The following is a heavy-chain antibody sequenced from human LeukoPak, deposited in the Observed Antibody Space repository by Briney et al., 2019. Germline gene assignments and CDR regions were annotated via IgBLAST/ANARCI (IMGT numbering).Heavy chain of an antibody. J-gene: IGHJ4*02. Sequence: GGSLRLSCAASGFTFSSDCTSWVRQAPGKGLEWVSGIGISGGSTYYADSVKGRFTISRDNSKNTLYLQMNSLRAEDTAFYYCAKDHGSESYYHLPYYWGQGTLVTVSS. CDR1: GFTFSSDC. CDR2: IGISGGST. D-gene: IGHD3-10*01. V-gene: IGHV3-23*01. CDR3: AKDHGSESYYHLPYY.